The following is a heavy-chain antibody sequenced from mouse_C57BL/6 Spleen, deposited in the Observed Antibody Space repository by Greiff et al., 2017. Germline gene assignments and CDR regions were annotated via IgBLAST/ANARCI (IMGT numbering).Heavy chain of an antibody. CDR3: ARDDYGGFAY. CDR2: ISDGGSYT. V-gene: IGHV5-4*01. D-gene: IGHD2-4*01. Sequence: EVHLVESGGGLVKPGGSLKLSCAASGFTFSSYAMSWVRQTPEKRLEWVATISDGGSYTYYPDNVKGRFTISRDNAKNNLYLQMSHLKSEDTAMYYCARDDYGGFAYWGQGTLVTVSA. CDR1: GFTFSSYA. J-gene: IGHJ3*01.